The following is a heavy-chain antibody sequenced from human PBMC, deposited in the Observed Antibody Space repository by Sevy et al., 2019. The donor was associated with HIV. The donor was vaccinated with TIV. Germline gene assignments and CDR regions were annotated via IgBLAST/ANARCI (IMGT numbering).Heavy chain of an antibody. CDR1: GFTFSRYW. D-gene: IGHD2-21*02. CDR3: GRDPCHGGDCSIDY. Sequence: GGSLRLSCAASGFTFSRYWMTWFRQAPGKGLEWVANIKEDGSEKYYVDSVKGRFTISRDNAKNSVYLQMNSLRAEDTAVYYCGRDPCHGGDCSIDYWGQGTLVTVSS. CDR2: IKEDGSEK. J-gene: IGHJ4*02. V-gene: IGHV3-7*01.